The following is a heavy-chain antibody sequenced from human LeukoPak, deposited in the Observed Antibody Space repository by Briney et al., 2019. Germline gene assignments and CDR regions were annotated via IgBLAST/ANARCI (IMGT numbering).Heavy chain of an antibody. D-gene: IGHD4-11*01. Sequence: GGSLRLSCAASGFTFSSYNMNWVRQAPGKGLEWVSSISSGSNYIYYADSVKGRFTISRDHAKNSLYLQMNSLRAEDTAVYYCARGTPTTRDFDYWGLGTLVTVSS. CDR1: GFTFSSYN. J-gene: IGHJ4*02. CDR2: ISSGSNYI. V-gene: IGHV3-21*01. CDR3: ARGTPTTRDFDY.